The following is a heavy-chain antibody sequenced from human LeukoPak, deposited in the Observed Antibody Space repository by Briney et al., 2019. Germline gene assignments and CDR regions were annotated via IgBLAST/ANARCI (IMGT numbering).Heavy chain of an antibody. Sequence: GASVKVSCTASGGTFSSYAISWVRQAPGQGLEWMGGIIPIFGTANYAQKFQGRVTITADESTSTAYMELSSLRSEDTAVYYCAKDSYQGDWGLDVFDIWGQGTMVTVSS. J-gene: IGHJ3*02. CDR3: AKDSYQGDWGLDVFDI. V-gene: IGHV1-69*13. D-gene: IGHD2-21*02. CDR1: GGTFSSYA. CDR2: IIPIFGTA.